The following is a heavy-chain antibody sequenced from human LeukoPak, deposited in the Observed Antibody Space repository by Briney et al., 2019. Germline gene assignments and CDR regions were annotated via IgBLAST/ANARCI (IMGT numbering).Heavy chain of an antibody. CDR2: IGPNGAST. Sequence: GRSLRLSCAASGFTFSNHFMHWVRQAPGKGLEYVSSIGPNGASTLYADSVKGRFTISRDNSKNALYLQLTSLRLEDTALYYCVKDLTGTWSFDYWGQGTLVTVSS. V-gene: IGHV3-64D*06. CDR3: VKDLTGTWSFDY. D-gene: IGHD3-9*01. J-gene: IGHJ4*02. CDR1: GFTFSNHF.